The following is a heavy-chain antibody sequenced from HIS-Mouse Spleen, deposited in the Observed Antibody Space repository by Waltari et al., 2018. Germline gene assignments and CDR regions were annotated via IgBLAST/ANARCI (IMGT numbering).Heavy chain of an antibody. V-gene: IGHV3-23*01. Sequence: PGGSLRLSCAASGFTFSSYAMSWVRQAPGKGLEWVSAISGSGGSTYYADSVKGRFTISRDNSKNTLYLQMNSLRAEDTAVYYCATRGRIAARRAEYFQHWGQGTLVTVSS. CDR3: ATRGRIAARRAEYFQH. CDR2: ISGSGGST. CDR1: GFTFSSYA. D-gene: IGHD6-6*01. J-gene: IGHJ1*01.